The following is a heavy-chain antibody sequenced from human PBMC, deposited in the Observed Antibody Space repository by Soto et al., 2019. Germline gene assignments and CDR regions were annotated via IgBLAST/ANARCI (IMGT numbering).Heavy chain of an antibody. V-gene: IGHV4-59*12. CDR3: ARADYEILTGSYAMDV. Sequence: SETLSLTCTVSGRHITGDYWGWIRQPPGKALEYIGHIYYTGSTRYNPSLPSRVTISLDTSREHFSLKLTSVTAADTAVYYCARADYEILTGSYAMDVWGQGTRVTVSS. CDR1: GRHITGDY. J-gene: IGHJ6*02. CDR2: IYYTGST. D-gene: IGHD3-9*01.